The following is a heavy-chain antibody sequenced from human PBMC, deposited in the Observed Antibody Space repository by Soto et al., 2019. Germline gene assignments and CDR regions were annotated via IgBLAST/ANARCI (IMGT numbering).Heavy chain of an antibody. J-gene: IGHJ3*01. V-gene: IGHV3-30*18. CDR3: AKQYTDLVIGAFDV. CDR1: GFMFSSYG. CDR2: ISYGGTYK. D-gene: IGHD2-2*01. Sequence: GGSLRLSCAASGFMFSSYGIHWVRQAPGRGLEWVAVISYGGTYKYYADSVKGRFTLSRDNSENTVSLQMNSLRPEDTAVYYCAKQYTDLVIGAFDVWGPGALVTVSS.